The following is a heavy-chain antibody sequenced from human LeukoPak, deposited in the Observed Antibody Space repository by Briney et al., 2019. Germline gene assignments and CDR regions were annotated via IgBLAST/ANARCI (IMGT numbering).Heavy chain of an antibody. J-gene: IGHJ4*02. V-gene: IGHV3-11*01. CDR3: ATGRIWGLDY. Sequence: GGSLRLSCAASGSTFSDYYMSWIRQAPGKGVEGVSYISSSGSTIYYADSVKGRFTISRDNAKNSLYLQMNSLRAEDTAVYYCATGRIWGLDYWGQGTLVTVSS. CDR1: GSTFSDYY. D-gene: IGHD3-16*01. CDR2: ISSSGSTI.